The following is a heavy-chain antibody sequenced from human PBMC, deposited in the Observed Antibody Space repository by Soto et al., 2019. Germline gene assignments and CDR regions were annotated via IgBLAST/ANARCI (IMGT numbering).Heavy chain of an antibody. Sequence: GGSLRLSCAASGFTVSSNYMSWVRQAPGKGLEWVSIIYSGGSTYYADSVKGRFTISRDNSKNTLYLQMNSLRAEDTAVYYCARESIVGPRNSFDYPTQRTPVLVSS. CDR3: ARESIVGPRNSFDY. J-gene: IGHJ4*02. CDR1: GFTVSSNY. D-gene: IGHD1-26*01. V-gene: IGHV3-66*01. CDR2: IYSGGST.